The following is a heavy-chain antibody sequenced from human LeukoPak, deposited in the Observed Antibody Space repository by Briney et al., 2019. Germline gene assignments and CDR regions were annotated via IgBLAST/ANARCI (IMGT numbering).Heavy chain of an antibody. CDR3: ARGRYNWNYANGMDV. D-gene: IGHD1-7*01. V-gene: IGHV3-30*03. CDR1: GFTFSSYG. Sequence: GGSLRLSCAASGFTFSSYGIHWVRQAPGKGLEWVAVISYDGSKSYYADSVKGRFTISRDNSKNTLNLQMSSLRSEDTAVYYCARGRYNWNYANGMDVWGQGTTVTVSS. J-gene: IGHJ6*02. CDR2: ISYDGSKS.